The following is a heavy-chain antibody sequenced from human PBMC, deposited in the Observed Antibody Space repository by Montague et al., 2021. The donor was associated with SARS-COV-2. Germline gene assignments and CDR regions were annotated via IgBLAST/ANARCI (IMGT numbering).Heavy chain of an antibody. CDR2: INHSGST. D-gene: IGHD3-22*01. CDR1: GGSFSDYN. CDR3: ARGAPTISMILVVMTGAGWYFDL. V-gene: IGHV4-34*01. Sequence: SETLSLTCAVYGGSFSDYNWSWIRQPPGKGLEWIGEINHSGSTNYNPPLRSRVTISVDTSKNQFSLKLSAVTAADTAVYYCARGAPTISMILVVMTGAGWYFDLWGRGTLVTVSS. J-gene: IGHJ2*01.